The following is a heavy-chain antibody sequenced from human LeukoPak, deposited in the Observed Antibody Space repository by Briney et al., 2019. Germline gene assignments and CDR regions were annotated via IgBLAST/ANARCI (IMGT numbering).Heavy chain of an antibody. CDR2: INHSGST. Sequence: PSETLSLTCAVYGGSFSGYYWSWIRQPPGKELEWIGEINHSGSTNYNPSLKSRVTISVDTSKNQFSLKLSSVTAADTAVYYCARGSLHYYYDSSGYFDYWGQGTLVTVSS. J-gene: IGHJ4*02. CDR3: ARGSLHYYYDSSGYFDY. V-gene: IGHV4-34*01. CDR1: GGSFSGYY. D-gene: IGHD3-22*01.